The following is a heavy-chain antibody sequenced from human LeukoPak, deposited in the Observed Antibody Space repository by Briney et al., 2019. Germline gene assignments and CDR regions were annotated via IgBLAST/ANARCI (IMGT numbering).Heavy chain of an antibody. V-gene: IGHV3-30*04. CDR3: ARDMRAAADYYFDY. D-gene: IGHD6-13*01. J-gene: IGHJ4*02. Sequence: GRSLRLSCAASGFTFSGYAMRWVRQAPGKGLEWVAVISTDGRDKHNADSVKGRFTISRDNSKSTLYVQMTSLTAEDTAIYYCARDMRAAADYYFDYWGQGTPVIVSS. CDR1: GFTFSGYA. CDR2: ISTDGRDK.